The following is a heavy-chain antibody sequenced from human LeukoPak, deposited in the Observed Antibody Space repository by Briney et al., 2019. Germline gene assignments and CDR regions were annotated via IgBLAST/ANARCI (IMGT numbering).Heavy chain of an antibody. Sequence: PSETLSLTCTVSGASISSSSYYWGWIRQPPGKGLKWIGSIYYSGSTYYNPSLQSRVTISEDTSKNQFSLKLSSVTAADTALYYCVGGYYYGSGSPYCFDYWGQGTLVTVSS. CDR3: VGGYYYGSGSPYCFDY. V-gene: IGHV4-39*01. D-gene: IGHD3-10*01. CDR2: IYYSGST. CDR1: GASISSSSYY. J-gene: IGHJ4*02.